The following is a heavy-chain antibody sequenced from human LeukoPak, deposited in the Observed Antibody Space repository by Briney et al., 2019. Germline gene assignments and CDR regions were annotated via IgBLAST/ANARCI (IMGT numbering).Heavy chain of an antibody. J-gene: IGHJ4*02. CDR3: ATQPRSYCSGGRCYSAY. CDR2: ISGSGGST. CDR1: GFTFSSYA. Sequence: GGSLRLSCAASGFTFSSYAMSWVRQAPGKGLEWVSAISGSGGSTYYADSVKGRFTISRDNSKNTLYLQMNSLRAEDTAVYYCATQPRSYCSGGRCYSAYWGQGTLVTVSS. D-gene: IGHD2-15*01. V-gene: IGHV3-23*01.